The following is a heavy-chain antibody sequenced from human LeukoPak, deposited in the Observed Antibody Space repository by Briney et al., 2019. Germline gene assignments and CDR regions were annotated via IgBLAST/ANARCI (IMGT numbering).Heavy chain of an antibody. CDR1: GGTFSSYA. J-gene: IGHJ5*02. D-gene: IGHD2-15*01. CDR3: ARDRYCSGGSCYSAGWFDP. Sequence: ASVKASCKASGGTFSSYAISWVRQAPGQGLEWMGGIIPIFGTANYAQKFQGRVTITADESTSTAYMELSSLRSEDTAVYYCARDRYCSGGSCYSAGWFDPWGQGTLVTVSS. V-gene: IGHV1-69*13. CDR2: IIPIFGTA.